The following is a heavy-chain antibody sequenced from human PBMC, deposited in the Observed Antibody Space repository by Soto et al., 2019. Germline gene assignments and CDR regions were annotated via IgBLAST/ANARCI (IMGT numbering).Heavy chain of an antibody. D-gene: IGHD2-15*01. CDR3: ARRLGYCSGGSCSDAFDI. CDR2: IYYSGST. CDR1: GGSISSYY. V-gene: IGHV4-59*08. Sequence: PSETLSLTCTVSGGSISSYYWSWIRQPPGKGLEWIGYIYYSGSTNYNPSLKSRVTISVDTSKNQFSLKLSSVTAADTAVYYCARRLGYCSGGSCSDAFDIWGQGTMVTVSS. J-gene: IGHJ3*02.